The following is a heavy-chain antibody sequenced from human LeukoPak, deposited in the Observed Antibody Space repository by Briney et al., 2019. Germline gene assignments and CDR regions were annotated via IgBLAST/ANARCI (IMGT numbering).Heavy chain of an antibody. D-gene: IGHD3-3*01. CDR2: IYHSGST. CDR3: ARVGRYDYLFWSGSYDAFDI. Sequence: PSETLSLTCTVSGYSISSGYYWGWIRQPPGKGLEWIGSIYHSGSTYYNPSLKSRVTLSVDTSKNQFSLKLSSVTAADTAVYYCARVGRYDYLFWSGSYDAFDIWGQGTMVTVSS. J-gene: IGHJ3*02. V-gene: IGHV4-38-2*02. CDR1: GYSISSGYY.